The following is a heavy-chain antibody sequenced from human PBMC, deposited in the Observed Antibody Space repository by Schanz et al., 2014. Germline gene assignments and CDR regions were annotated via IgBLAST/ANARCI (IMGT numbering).Heavy chain of an antibody. Sequence: EVQLVESGGGLVQPGGSLRLSCAASGFTFSTYWMSWVRQAPGKGLEWVANIKQDESERSYVDSVKGRFTISRDNAKNSLYLQMNSLRAEDTAVYYCVKEGTVVSGYPRDHWGQGTLVTVSS. CDR1: GFTFSTYW. D-gene: IGHD2-2*01. J-gene: IGHJ4*02. V-gene: IGHV3-7*03. CDR3: VKEGTVVSGYPRDH. CDR2: IKQDESER.